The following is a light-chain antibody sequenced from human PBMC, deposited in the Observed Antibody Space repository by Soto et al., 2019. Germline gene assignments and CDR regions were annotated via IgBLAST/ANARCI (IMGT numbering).Light chain of an antibody. CDR2: GAS. CDR1: QSVRSDY. Sequence: EIVLTQSPGTLSLSPVEIATRSFMASQSVRSDYLAWYQQKPGQAPRLHIYGASTRATGIPDRFTGSGSGTDFTLTISRLEPEDFAVYYCQQYGSSPRTFGQGTKVDIK. J-gene: IGKJ1*01. V-gene: IGKV3-20*01. CDR3: QQYGSSPRT.